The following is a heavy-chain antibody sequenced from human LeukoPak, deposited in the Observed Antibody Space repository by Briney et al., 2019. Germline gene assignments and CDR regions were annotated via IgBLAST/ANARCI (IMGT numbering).Heavy chain of an antibody. Sequence: GSLRLSCAASGFTFSSYAMHWVRQAPGKGLEWVAVISYDGSNKYYADSVKGRFTISRDNSKNTLYLQMNSLRAEDTAVYYCARQFTVIDAFDIWGQGTMVTVSS. CDR2: ISYDGSNK. D-gene: IGHD4-17*01. J-gene: IGHJ3*02. V-gene: IGHV3-30-3*01. CDR3: ARQFTVIDAFDI. CDR1: GFTFSSYA.